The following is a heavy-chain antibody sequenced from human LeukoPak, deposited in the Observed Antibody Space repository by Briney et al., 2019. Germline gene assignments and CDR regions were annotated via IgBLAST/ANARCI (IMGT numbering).Heavy chain of an antibody. D-gene: IGHD5-18*01. CDR1: GGSISSNSYY. CDR3: ARGWIQLWYNDDAFDI. J-gene: IGHJ3*02. V-gene: IGHV4-39*07. Sequence: SETLSLTCTVSGGSISSNSYYWGWVRQPPGKGLEWIGSIYYSGSTYYNPSLKSRVTISVDTSKNQFSLKLSSVTAADTAVYYCARGWIQLWYNDDAFDIWGQGTMVTVSS. CDR2: IYYSGST.